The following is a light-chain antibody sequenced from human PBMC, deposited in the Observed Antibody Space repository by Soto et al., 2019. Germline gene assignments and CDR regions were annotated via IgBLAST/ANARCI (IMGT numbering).Light chain of an antibody. V-gene: IGKV3D-20*02. CDR2: GAS. CDR1: QSISSSF. CDR3: QQRSNWPPALS. J-gene: IGKJ4*01. Sequence: EIVLTQSPGILSLSPGERASLSCGASQSISSSFLAWYQQKPGQAPRLLIYGASSRATGIPDRFSGTGSETGFTLTISRLEPEDFAVYYCQQRSNWPPALSFGGGTKVDIK.